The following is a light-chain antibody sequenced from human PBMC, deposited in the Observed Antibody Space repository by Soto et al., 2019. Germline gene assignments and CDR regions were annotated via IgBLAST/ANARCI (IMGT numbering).Light chain of an antibody. CDR3: QQYDSSPKWT. V-gene: IGKV3-20*01. Sequence: EIVLTQSPGTLSLSLGERATLSCRASQSVGSSYLDWYQQKPGQAPRLLIYGASSRATGIPDRFSGSGSGTDFTLTISRLEPEEVAVYYCQQYDSSPKWTFGQGTKVEIK. CDR1: QSVGSSY. J-gene: IGKJ1*01. CDR2: GAS.